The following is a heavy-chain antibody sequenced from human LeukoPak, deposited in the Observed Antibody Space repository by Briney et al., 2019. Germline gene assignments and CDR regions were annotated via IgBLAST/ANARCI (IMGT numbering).Heavy chain of an antibody. V-gene: IGHV4-34*01. Sequence: GLEWIGEINHSGTTNYNPSLKSRVTMSVDTSNNHVSLKLTSVTAADTAVYYCAPTRGRLYPWGQGTLVTVSS. CDR3: APTRGRLYP. CDR2: INHSGTT. J-gene: IGHJ5*02. D-gene: IGHD3-10*01.